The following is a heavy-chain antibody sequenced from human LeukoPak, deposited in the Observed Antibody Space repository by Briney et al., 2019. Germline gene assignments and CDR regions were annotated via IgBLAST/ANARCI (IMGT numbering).Heavy chain of an antibody. D-gene: IGHD3-3*01. CDR3: ARGLYDFWSGYPHVLGY. CDR2: ISYHGSHK. CDR1: GFAFSRYG. Sequence: GGSLRLSCAASGFAFSRYGIHWVRQAPGKGLEWVALISYHGSHKYYADSVKGRFTISRDNSKNTLYLQMNSLRAEDTAVYYCARGLYDFWSGYPHVLGYWGQGTLVTVSS. V-gene: IGHV3-33*05. J-gene: IGHJ4*02.